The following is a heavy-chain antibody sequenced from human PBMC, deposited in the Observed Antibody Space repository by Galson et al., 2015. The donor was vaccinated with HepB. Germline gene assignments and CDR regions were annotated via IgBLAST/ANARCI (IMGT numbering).Heavy chain of an antibody. CDR3: ARPIADFNGGGMDV. D-gene: IGHD3-16*01. CDR2: IYYSGST. Sequence: ETLSLTCTVSGGSISSSSYYWGWIRQPPGKGLEWIGSIYYSGSTYYNPSLKSRVTISVDTSKNQFSLKLSSVTAADTAVYYCARPIADFNGGGMDVWGQGTTVTVSS. J-gene: IGHJ6*02. V-gene: IGHV4-39*01. CDR1: GGSISSSSYY.